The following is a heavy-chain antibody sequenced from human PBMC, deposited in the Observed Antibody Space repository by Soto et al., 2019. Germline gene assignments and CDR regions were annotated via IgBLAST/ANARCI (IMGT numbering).Heavy chain of an antibody. D-gene: IGHD4-4*01. CDR1: GYPFTYYW. V-gene: IGHV5-51*01. CDR2: IYPGDSDT. Sequence: PGESLKLSSQGSGYPFTYYWSGWGRQVPGKGLEWMGIIYPGDSDTRYSPSFQGHVTITVDKSTSTAYLQWYSMKASDTAMSYCERNISNFRYQSDDRDVWGQGTTVTGS. J-gene: IGHJ6*02. CDR3: ERNISNFRYQSDDRDV.